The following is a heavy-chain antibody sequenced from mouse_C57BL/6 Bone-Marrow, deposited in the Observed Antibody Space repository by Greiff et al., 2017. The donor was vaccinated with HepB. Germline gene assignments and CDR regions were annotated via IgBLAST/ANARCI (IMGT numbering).Heavy chain of an antibody. CDR2: ISSGGSYT. J-gene: IGHJ4*01. CDR3: ARRRHYYAMDY. V-gene: IGHV5-6*02. Sequence: EVKLVESGGDLVKPGGSLKLSCAASGFTFSSYGMSWVSQTPDKRLEWVATISSGGSYTYYPDSVKGRFTISRDKAKNTLYLQMSSLKSEDTAMYYCARRRHYYAMDYWGQGTSVTVSS. CDR1: GFTFSSYG.